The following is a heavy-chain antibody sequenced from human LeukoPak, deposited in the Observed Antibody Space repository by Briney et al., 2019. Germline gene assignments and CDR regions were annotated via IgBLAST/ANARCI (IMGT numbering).Heavy chain of an antibody. CDR3: ARHGYSSGWYSWFDP. J-gene: IGHJ5*02. CDR1: GGSISSYY. Sequence: SETLSLTCTVSGGSISSYYWSWIRQPPGKGLEWIGYIFYSGTTNYTPSLKSRVTISVDTSKSQFSLKLSSVTAADTAVYYCARHGYSSGWYSWFDPWGQGTLVTVSS. V-gene: IGHV4-59*08. D-gene: IGHD6-19*01. CDR2: IFYSGTT.